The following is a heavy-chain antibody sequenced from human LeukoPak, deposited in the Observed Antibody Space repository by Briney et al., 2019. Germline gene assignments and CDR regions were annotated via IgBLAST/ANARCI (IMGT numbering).Heavy chain of an antibody. V-gene: IGHV4-39*07. J-gene: IGHJ5*02. CDR2: MYYSGST. CDR1: GGSISSSNYY. Sequence: SETLSLTCTVSGGSISSSNYYWAWIRQPPGKGLEWIGSMYYSGSTYYNPSLKSRVAISIDTSKNHLSLKLGSVTAADTAVYYCARLTAPYDPTNWFDPWGQGTLVTVSS. D-gene: IGHD3-16*01. CDR3: ARLTAPYDPTNWFDP.